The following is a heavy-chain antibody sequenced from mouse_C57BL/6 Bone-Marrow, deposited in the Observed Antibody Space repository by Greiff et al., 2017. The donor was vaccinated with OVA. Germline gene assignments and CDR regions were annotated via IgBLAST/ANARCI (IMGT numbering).Heavy chain of an antibody. V-gene: IGHV7-3*02. Sequence: EVQGVESGGGSVQPGGSLRLSCPTSGFTFTDYYLSWVRQPPGKAMEWLAIIRNKAIGYTADYSASVKGRFTISRDNSQNILYLQMNTLRTEDSATYYCARAPPYYYAVDYWGQGTSVTVSS. CDR3: ARAPPYYYAVDY. CDR1: GFTFTDYY. J-gene: IGHJ4*01. CDR2: IRNKAIGYTA.